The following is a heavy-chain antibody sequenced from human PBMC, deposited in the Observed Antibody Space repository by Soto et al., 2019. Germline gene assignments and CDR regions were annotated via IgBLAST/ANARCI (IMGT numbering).Heavy chain of an antibody. D-gene: IGHD3-10*01. Sequence: GGSLRLSCAASGFTFSNAWMSWVRQAPGKGLEWVGRIKSKTDGGTTDYAAPVKGRFTISRDDSKNTLYLQMNSLKTEDTAVYYCTTDLYYYGSESYYPSYGMDVWGQGTTVTVSS. CDR2: IKSKTDGGTT. CDR3: TTDLYYYGSESYYPSYGMDV. CDR1: GFTFSNAW. V-gene: IGHV3-15*01. J-gene: IGHJ6*02.